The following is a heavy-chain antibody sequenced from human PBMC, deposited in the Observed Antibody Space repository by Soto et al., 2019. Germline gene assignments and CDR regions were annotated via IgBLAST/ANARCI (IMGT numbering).Heavy chain of an antibody. J-gene: IGHJ3*02. Sequence: SGGSLRLSCAASGFSFSSYGMHWVRQAPGRGLEWVTVISNDGNRKYYGESVKGRFSVSRDNDEDTLYLQMNGLRPEDTGVYYCAKDRRQLSALDMWGQGTTVTVSS. CDR1: GFSFSSYG. CDR2: ISNDGNRK. CDR3: AKDRRQLSALDM. D-gene: IGHD6-6*01. V-gene: IGHV3-30*18.